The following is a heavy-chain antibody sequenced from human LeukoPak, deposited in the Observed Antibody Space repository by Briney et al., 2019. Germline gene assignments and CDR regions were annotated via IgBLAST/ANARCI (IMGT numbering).Heavy chain of an antibody. V-gene: IGHV4-31*01. Sequence: SETLSLTCTLSRGSINSGIYYCSCIRQHPGKCLECIRYTYYSGTTYYHPPLKTQFTISVDTSKKQSSLRLSCVTAADTAVYYCARGNCYDTSGYLDYWGQGTLFTVSS. D-gene: IGHD3-22*01. CDR3: ARGNCYDTSGYLDY. CDR2: TYYSGTT. CDR1: RGSINSGIYY. J-gene: IGHJ4*02.